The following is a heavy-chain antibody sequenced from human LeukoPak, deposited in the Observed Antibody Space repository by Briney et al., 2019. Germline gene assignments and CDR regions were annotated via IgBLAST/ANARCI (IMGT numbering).Heavy chain of an antibody. J-gene: IGHJ6*04. CDR1: GYTFTGYY. Sequence: ASVKVSCKASGYTFTGYYMHWVRQAPGQGLEWMGWINPNSGGTNYAQKFQGWVTMTRDTSISTAYMELSRLRSDDTAVYYCARGPRFGGVIVPDFYYGMGVWGKGTTVTVSS. CDR2: INPNSGGT. CDR3: ARGPRFGGVIVPDFYYGMGV. V-gene: IGHV1-2*04. D-gene: IGHD3-16*02.